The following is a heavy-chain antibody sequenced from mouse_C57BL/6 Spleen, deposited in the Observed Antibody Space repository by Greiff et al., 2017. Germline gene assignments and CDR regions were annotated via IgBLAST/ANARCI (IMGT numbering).Heavy chain of an antibody. CDR2: IDPEDGAT. CDR3: IPYGDYAMDD. Sequence: VQLQQSGAELVRPGASVKLSCTASGFNIKDYYMHWVKQRPEQGLEWIGRIDPEDGATEYDPKFQGKATMTADTSSNTAYLQLSSLTSEDTAVYYCIPYGDYAMDDWGQGTSVTVSS. J-gene: IGHJ4*01. V-gene: IGHV14-1*01. D-gene: IGHD1-1*02. CDR1: GFNIKDYY.